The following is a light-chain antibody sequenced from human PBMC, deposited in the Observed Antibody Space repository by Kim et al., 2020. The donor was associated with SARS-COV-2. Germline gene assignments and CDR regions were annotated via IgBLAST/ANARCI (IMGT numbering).Light chain of an antibody. Sequence: GQSITIPCTGSSSDVGGLNYVSWYQQHPGKAPKLMIYEVSKWPAGVSNRFSGSKSGNTASLTISGLQAEDEADYYCSSYTRSSTVLFGGGTQLTVL. CDR3: SSYTRSSTVL. J-gene: IGLJ2*01. V-gene: IGLV2-14*01. CDR1: SSDVGGLNY. CDR2: EVS.